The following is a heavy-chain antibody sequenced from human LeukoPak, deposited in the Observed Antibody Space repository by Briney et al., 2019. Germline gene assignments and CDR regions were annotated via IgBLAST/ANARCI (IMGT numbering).Heavy chain of an antibody. CDR2: ISHTSST. J-gene: IGHJ5*02. D-gene: IGHD5-18*01. CDR3: VRDNTGFSPNWFDP. Sequence: TSETLSLTCSVSGLSISGACHWGWIRQPPGKGLEWIGSISHTSSTYYNPPLKGRATMSVDTSRNHFSLNLSSVTAADTAVYYCVRDNTGFSPNWFDPWGQGTLVTVSS. CDR1: GLSISGACH. V-gene: IGHV4-38-2*02.